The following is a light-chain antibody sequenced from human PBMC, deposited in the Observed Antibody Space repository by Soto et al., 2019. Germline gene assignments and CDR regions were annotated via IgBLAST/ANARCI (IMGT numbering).Light chain of an antibody. V-gene: IGKV3-11*02. CDR2: DAS. CDR1: QDVSIF. Sequence: EILLAQSPATLSLSPGERATLSCKASQDVSIFLAWYQQKPGQAPRLLIHDASNGAAGVPARFSGSGSGRDFTITITILEPEDVAVYYCQQRSTWLYTFGQGTKLEV. CDR3: QQRSTWLYT. J-gene: IGKJ2*01.